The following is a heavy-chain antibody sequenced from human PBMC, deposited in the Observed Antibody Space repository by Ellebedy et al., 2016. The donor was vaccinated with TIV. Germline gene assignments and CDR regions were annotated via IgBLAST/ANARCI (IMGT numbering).Heavy chain of an antibody. V-gene: IGHV4-59*01. CDR2: LYHSGSA. CDR1: GGSISSYY. CDR3: AGVRHSWFDP. J-gene: IGHJ5*02. Sequence: MPSETLSLTCTVSGGSISSYYWSWIRQPPGKGLEWIGYLYHSGSANYHPSLRSRVTISSDTSKKKITLNLTSVTAADTAIYYCAGVRHSWFDPWGQGTLVTVSS.